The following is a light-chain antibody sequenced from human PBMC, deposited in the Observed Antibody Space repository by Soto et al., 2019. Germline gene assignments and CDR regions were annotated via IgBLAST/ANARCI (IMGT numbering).Light chain of an antibody. CDR3: QTWGTDIHVV. Sequence: QLVLTQSPSASASLGASVKLTCTLSSGHSSYAIAWHQQQPEKGPRYLMKVNSDGSHIKGDGIPDRVSGFSSGAERYLTISSLQSEDEADYYCQTWGTDIHVVFGGGTKLTVL. J-gene: IGLJ2*01. CDR1: SGHSSYA. V-gene: IGLV4-69*02. CDR2: VNSDGSH.